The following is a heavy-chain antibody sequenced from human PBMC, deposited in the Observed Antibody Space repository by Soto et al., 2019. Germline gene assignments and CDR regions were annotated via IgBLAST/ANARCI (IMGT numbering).Heavy chain of an antibody. CDR3: AKGARPFEY. CDR2: ISSSGGNT. CDR1: GFTFSSNA. V-gene: IGHV3-23*01. J-gene: IGHJ4*02. Sequence: GGSLRLSCAASGFTFSSNAMTCVRQAPGKGLEWVSAISSSGGNTYYADSVKGRFTISRDNSKNTVYLQMNSLRAEDTAVYYCAKGARPFEYWGQGTLVTVSS. D-gene: IGHD6-6*01.